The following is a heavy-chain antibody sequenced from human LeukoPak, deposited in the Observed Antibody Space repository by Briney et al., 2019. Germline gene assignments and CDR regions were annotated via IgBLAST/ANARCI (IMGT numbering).Heavy chain of an antibody. CDR2: IIPIFGTA. D-gene: IGHD4-17*01. CDR3: ARTGDYGDYTIDY. CDR1: GGTFSSCA. Sequence: GASVKVSCKASGGTFSSCAISWVRQAPGQGLEWMGGIIPIFGTANYAQKFQGRVTITADKSTSTAYMELSSLRSEDTAVYYCARTGDYGDYTIDYWGQGTLVTVSS. V-gene: IGHV1-69*06. J-gene: IGHJ4*02.